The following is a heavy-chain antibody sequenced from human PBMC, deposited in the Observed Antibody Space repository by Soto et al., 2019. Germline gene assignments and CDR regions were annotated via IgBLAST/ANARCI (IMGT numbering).Heavy chain of an antibody. V-gene: IGHV3-9*01. Sequence: EVQLVESGGGLVQPGRSLRLSCAASGFTFDDYAMHWVRQAPGKGLEWVSGISWNSGSIGYADSVKGRFTISRDNAKISMYRKMNSLRAEDTALYYCAKTAAAGTFWFDPWGQGTLVTVSS. J-gene: IGHJ5*02. CDR1: GFTFDDYA. D-gene: IGHD6-13*01. CDR2: ISWNSGSI. CDR3: AKTAAAGTFWFDP.